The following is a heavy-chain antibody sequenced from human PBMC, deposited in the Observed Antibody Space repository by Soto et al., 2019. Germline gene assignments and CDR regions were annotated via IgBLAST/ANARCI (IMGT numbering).Heavy chain of an antibody. J-gene: IGHJ6*02. CDR2: INHSGST. CDR1: GGSFSGYY. CDR3: ARDGGPREMATIARGYFFYGMYV. V-gene: IGHV4-34*01. D-gene: IGHD5-12*01. Sequence: SETLSLTCAVYGGSFSGYYWSWIRQPTGKGLEWIGEINHSGSTNYNPSLKSRVTISVDTSKNQFSLTLSSVTAADTAVYYCARDGGPREMATIARGYFFYGMYVWGQGTTVTVSS.